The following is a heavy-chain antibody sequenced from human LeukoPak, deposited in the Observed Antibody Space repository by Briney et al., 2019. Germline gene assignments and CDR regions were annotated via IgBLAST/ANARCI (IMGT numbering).Heavy chain of an antibody. Sequence: SETLSLTCTVSGGSISSYYSSWIRQPPGKGLEWIGYIYYSGSTNYNPSLKSRVTISVDTSKNQFSLKLSSVTAADTAVYYCARLPYSGYDYGFYYYMDVWGKGTTVTVSS. CDR2: IYYSGST. CDR1: GGSISSYY. J-gene: IGHJ6*03. V-gene: IGHV4-59*01. CDR3: ARLPYSGYDYGFYYYMDV. D-gene: IGHD5-12*01.